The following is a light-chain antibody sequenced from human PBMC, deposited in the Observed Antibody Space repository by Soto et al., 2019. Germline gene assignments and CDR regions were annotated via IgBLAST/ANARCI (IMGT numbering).Light chain of an antibody. Sequence: QSALTQPASVSGCPGQSITISCTGTSSDVGGYNYVSWYQQHPGKAPKLMIYDVSNRPSGVSNRFSGSKSGNTASLTISGLQAEDEADYYCSSYTSSSLVFGGGTKLTVL. CDR1: SSDVGGYNY. V-gene: IGLV2-14*01. CDR2: DVS. J-gene: IGLJ2*01. CDR3: SSYTSSSLV.